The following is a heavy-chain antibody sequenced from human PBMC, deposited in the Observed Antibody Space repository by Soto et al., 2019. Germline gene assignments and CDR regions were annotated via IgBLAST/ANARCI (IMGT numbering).Heavy chain of an antibody. CDR1: GYTFTSYA. D-gene: IGHD3-22*01. J-gene: IGHJ4*02. CDR2: INAGNGDT. CDR3: ARDKPLTYHYDSSGYSFDY. Sequence: GASVKVSCKASGYTFTSYAMHWVRQAPGQRLEWMGWINAGNGDTKYSQKFQGRVTITRDTSASTAYMELSSLRSEDTAVYYCARDKPLTYHYDSSGYSFDYWGQGTLVTVSS. V-gene: IGHV1-3*01.